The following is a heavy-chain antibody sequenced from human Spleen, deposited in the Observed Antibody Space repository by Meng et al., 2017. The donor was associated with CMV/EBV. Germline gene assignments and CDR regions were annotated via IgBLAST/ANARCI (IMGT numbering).Heavy chain of an antibody. CDR1: GLSVSYNF. Sequence: GGSLRLSCAASGLSVSYNFINWVRRAPGKGLEWVSVIYSGGDSDYGASVKGRFTISRDTSKNSLYLQMNSLRAEDTAVYYCARYRDAFDIWGQGTMVTVSS. CDR2: IYSGGDS. D-gene: IGHD3-16*02. J-gene: IGHJ3*02. V-gene: IGHV3-66*01. CDR3: ARYRDAFDI.